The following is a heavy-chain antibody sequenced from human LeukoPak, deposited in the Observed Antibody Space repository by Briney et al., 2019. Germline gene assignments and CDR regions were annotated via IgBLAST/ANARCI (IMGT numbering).Heavy chain of an antibody. V-gene: IGHV5-51*01. J-gene: IGHJ4*02. CDR2: IYPGDSDT. Sequence: GESLKISCKGSGYSFTSYWIGWVRQMPGKGLEWMGIIYPGDSDTRYSPSFQGQVTISADKSISTAYLQWSSLKASDTAMYYCARSELLYYDFWSGYSTSFDYWGQGTLVTVSS. CDR1: GYSFTSYW. CDR3: ARSELLYYDFWSGYSTSFDY. D-gene: IGHD3-3*01.